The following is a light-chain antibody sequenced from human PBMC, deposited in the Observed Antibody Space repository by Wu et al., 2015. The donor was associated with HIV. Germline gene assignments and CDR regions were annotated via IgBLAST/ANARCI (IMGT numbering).Light chain of an antibody. V-gene: IGKV3-20*01. CDR3: QQYGRSPYT. Sequence: EILLTQSPGTLSLSLGESATLSCRASQSVSSNFLAWYQQRPGQAPRLLIYGSSTRATGIPDRFSGGGSGTDFTLTISSLEPEDSAVYYCQQYGRSPYTFGQGTRLEV. J-gene: IGKJ2*01. CDR2: GSS. CDR1: QSVSSNF.